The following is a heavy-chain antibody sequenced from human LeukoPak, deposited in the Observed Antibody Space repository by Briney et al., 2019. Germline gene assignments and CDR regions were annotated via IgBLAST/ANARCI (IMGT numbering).Heavy chain of an antibody. CDR1: GGSISSSSYY. Sequence: PSETLSLTCTVSGGSISSSSYYWGWIRQPPGKGLERIGSIYCSGSTYYNPSLKSRVTISVDTSKNQFSLKLSSVTAADTAVYYCARHRRGYSYGYYYYYYMDVWGKGTTVTVSS. CDR2: IYCSGST. D-gene: IGHD5-18*01. CDR3: ARHRRGYSYGYYYYYYMDV. V-gene: IGHV4-39*01. J-gene: IGHJ6*03.